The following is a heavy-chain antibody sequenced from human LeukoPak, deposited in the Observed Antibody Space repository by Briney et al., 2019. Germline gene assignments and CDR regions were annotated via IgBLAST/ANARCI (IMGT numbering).Heavy chain of an antibody. D-gene: IGHD3-22*01. CDR1: GGTFSSYA. CDR2: IIPIFGTA. CDR3: ARAPYSYDINGWVPFDY. V-gene: IGHV1-69*13. J-gene: IGHJ4*02. Sequence: SVKVSCKASGGTFSSYAISWVRQAPGQGLEWMGGIIPIFGTANYAQKFQGRVTITADESTSTAYMELSSLRSEDTAVYYCARAPYSYDINGWVPFDYWGQGTLVTVSS.